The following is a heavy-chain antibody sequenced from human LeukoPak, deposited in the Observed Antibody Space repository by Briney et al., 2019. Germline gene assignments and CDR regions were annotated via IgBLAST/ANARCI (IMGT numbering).Heavy chain of an antibody. CDR3: AKGHCSSTSCYIGDYFDY. J-gene: IGHJ4*02. CDR2: IIGSGAST. Sequence: PGGSLRLSCSASRFTFSTYAMSWVRPAQGKGREWAAAIIGSGASTYYTDFVKGRFTISRTNSKNTLYLQMNSLRAEDTAVYYCAKGHCSSTSCYIGDYFDYWGQGTLVTVSS. V-gene: IGHV3-23*01. D-gene: IGHD2-2*02. CDR1: RFTFSTYA.